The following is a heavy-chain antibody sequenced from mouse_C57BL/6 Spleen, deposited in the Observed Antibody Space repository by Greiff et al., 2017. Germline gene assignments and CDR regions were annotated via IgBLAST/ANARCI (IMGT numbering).Heavy chain of an antibody. CDR1: GYTFTGYW. CDR3: AQGGVYYYGSSPWYFDV. Sequence: VQLQQSGAELMKPGASVKLSCKVTGYTFTGYWIEWVKQRPGHGLEWIGEILPGSGSTNYNEKFKGKATFTADTSSNTAYMQLSSLTTEDSAIYYCAQGGVYYYGSSPWYFDVWGTGTTVTVSS. J-gene: IGHJ1*03. V-gene: IGHV1-9*01. D-gene: IGHD1-1*01. CDR2: ILPGSGST.